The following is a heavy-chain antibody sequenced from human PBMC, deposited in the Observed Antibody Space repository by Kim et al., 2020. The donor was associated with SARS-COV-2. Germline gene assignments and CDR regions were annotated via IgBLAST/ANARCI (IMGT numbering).Heavy chain of an antibody. CDR2: K. CDR3: ARDDGSSGPFDY. D-gene: IGHD5-12*01. Sequence: KYYADPVKRRVPIPRDNSKSTLYLQMNSQRAEDTAVYYCARDDGSSGPFDYWGQGTLVTVPS. V-gene: IGHV3-33*01. J-gene: IGHJ4*02.